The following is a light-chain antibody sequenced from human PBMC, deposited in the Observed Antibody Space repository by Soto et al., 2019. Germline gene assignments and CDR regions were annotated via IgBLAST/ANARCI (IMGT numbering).Light chain of an antibody. J-gene: IGKJ1*01. CDR1: QSISNW. V-gene: IGKV1-5*03. CDR3: QQYSSSSWT. Sequence: DIQMTQSPSTLSASVGDRVTITCRASQSISNWLAWYQHKPGKAPRLLVYKASSLEYGVPSRFSGSVSGTEFTLTINSLQPDDLATYFCQQYSSSSWTFGQGTKVEIK. CDR2: KAS.